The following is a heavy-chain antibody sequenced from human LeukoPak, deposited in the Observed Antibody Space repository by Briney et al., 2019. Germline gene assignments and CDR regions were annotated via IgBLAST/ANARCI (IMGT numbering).Heavy chain of an antibody. Sequence: PSETLSLTCAVYGGSFSGYYWSWIRQPPGEGLEWIGEINHSGSTNYNPSLKSRVTISVDTSKNQFSLKLSSVTAADTAVYYCARGYPSELQLGGYFDYWGQGTLVTVSS. CDR2: INHSGST. CDR3: ARGYPSELQLGGYFDY. J-gene: IGHJ4*02. V-gene: IGHV4-34*01. CDR1: GGSFSGYY. D-gene: IGHD5-24*01.